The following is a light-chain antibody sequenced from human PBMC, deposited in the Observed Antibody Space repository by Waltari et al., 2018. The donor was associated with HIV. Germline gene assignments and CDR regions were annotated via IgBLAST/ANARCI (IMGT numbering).Light chain of an antibody. J-gene: IGKJ2*01. CDR3: QQFYRTPYT. Sequence: DIVMTQSPEPLPAHLLERPTINCKSIQPIFYKSNNKNYLPCYKQKPGQSPKLLISWASNREFGVPDLFSGSWSETDFNHSISSLQAVDVAVYCGQQFYRTPYTFGQGPTLEFK. CDR2: WAS. V-gene: IGKV4-1*01. CDR1: QPIFYKSNNKNY.